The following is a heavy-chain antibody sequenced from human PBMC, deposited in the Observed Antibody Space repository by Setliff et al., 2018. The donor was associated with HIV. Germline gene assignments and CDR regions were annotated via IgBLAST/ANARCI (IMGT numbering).Heavy chain of an antibody. CDR2: IYRSWST. CDR1: GGSISSGSYY. D-gene: IGHD3-22*01. CDR3: ARAGYYDSAGYFDY. V-gene: IGHV4-61*09. J-gene: IGHJ4*02. Sequence: SETLSLTCSVSGGSISSGSYYWSWIRQPAGKGLEWIGHIYRSWSTNYNPSLKSRLTISLDKSKNQFSLKLSSVTAADTAVYYCARAGYYDSAGYFDYWGQGTLVTVSS.